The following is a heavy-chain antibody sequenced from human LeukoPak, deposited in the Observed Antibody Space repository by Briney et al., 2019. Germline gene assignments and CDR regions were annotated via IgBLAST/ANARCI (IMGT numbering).Heavy chain of an antibody. CDR1: GFTFSSYA. CDR2: ISYDGSNK. CDR3: ATLPPTLDY. D-gene: IGHD2-15*01. J-gene: IGHJ4*02. V-gene: IGHV3-30-3*01. Sequence: GGSLRLSCAASGFTFSSYAMHWVRQAPGKGLEWVAVISYDGSNKYYADSVKGRFTISRDNSKNTLYLQVNSLRAEDTAVYYCATLPPTLDYWGQGTLVTVSS.